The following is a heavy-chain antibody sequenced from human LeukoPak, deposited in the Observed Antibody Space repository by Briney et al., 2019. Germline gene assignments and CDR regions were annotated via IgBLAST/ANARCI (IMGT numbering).Heavy chain of an antibody. Sequence: SETLSLTCSVSGGSISSSNHYWGWIRRPPGKGLEWIGSMHYSGTTYYNPSLNSRVSRSVDTSKNQFSLKLSSVTAADTAVYYCVRHLGMGRFDFWGQGTLVTVSS. CDR1: GGSISSSNHY. CDR2: MHYSGTT. V-gene: IGHV4-39*01. D-gene: IGHD7-27*01. J-gene: IGHJ4*02. CDR3: VRHLGMGRFDF.